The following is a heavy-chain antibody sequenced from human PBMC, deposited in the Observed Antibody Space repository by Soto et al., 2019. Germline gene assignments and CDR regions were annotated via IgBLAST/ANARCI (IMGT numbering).Heavy chain of an antibody. J-gene: IGHJ3*02. Sequence: GGSLRLSCAASGFTVSSNYMSWVRQAPGKGLGWVSVIYSGGSTYYADSVKGRFTISRDNSKNTLYLQMNSLRAEDAAVYYGARVEWRRRPCAFDIWGQGRRVAV. CDR1: GFTVSSNY. D-gene: IGHD3-3*01. CDR3: ARVEWRRRPCAFDI. CDR2: IYSGGST. V-gene: IGHV3-53*01.